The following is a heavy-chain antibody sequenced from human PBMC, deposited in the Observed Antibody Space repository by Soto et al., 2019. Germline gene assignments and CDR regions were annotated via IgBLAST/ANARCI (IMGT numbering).Heavy chain of an antibody. D-gene: IGHD6-13*01. J-gene: IGHJ4*02. CDR1: GFTFSSYG. CDR3: AKDPSSSWYRGLY. V-gene: IGHV3-30*18. Sequence: WGSLRLSCAASGFTFSSYGIHFFRQSPGKGLEWVAVISYDGSNKYYADSVKGRFTISRDNSKNTLYLQMNSLRAEDTAVYYCAKDPSSSWYRGLYWGQGTLVTVSS. CDR2: ISYDGSNK.